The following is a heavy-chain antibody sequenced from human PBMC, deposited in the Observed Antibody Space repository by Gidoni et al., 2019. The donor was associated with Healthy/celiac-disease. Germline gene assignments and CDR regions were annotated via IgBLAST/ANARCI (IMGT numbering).Heavy chain of an antibody. V-gene: IGHV3-48*02. D-gene: IGHD3-22*01. CDR1: GFTFSSYS. CDR2: ISSSSSTI. CDR3: ARDGDSSGYYLYYFDY. J-gene: IGHJ4*02. Sequence: EVQLVESGGGLVQPGGSLSLSCAASGFTFSSYSMNWVRQAPGKGLEWVSYISSSSSTIYYADSVKGRFTISRDNAKNSLYLQMNSLRDEDTAVYYCARDGDSSGYYLYYFDYWGQGTLVTVSS.